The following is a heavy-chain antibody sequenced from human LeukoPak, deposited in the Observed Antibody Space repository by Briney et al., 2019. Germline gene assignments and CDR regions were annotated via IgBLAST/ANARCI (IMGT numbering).Heavy chain of an antibody. CDR3: TRDGGSFCDFDY. V-gene: IGHV3-64*02. CDR2: INTDGRIT. D-gene: IGHD1-26*01. Sequence: GGSLRLSCVASGFSFRNYAIPWVRQAPGKGLEYVSVINTDGRITYYADSVKGRFTISRDNSKSTVYLQMGSLRGEDMAVYYCTRDGGSFCDFDYWGQGALVTVSS. CDR1: GFSFRNYA. J-gene: IGHJ4*02.